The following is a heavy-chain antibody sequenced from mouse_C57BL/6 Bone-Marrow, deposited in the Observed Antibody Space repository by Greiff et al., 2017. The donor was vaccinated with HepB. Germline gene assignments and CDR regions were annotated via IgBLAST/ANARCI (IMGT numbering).Heavy chain of an antibody. J-gene: IGHJ2*01. CDR3: ARKDLGPHYFDY. V-gene: IGHV1-50*01. CDR2: LDPSESNT. CDR1: GYTFTSYW. Sequence: QVQLQQPGAELVKPGASVKLSCKASGYTFTSYWMQWVKQRPGQGLEWIGELDPSESNTNYNQKFKGKAPLTVDTSSSTAYMQLSSLTSEYSAVYYCARKDLGPHYFDYWCQGTTLTVSS. D-gene: IGHD4-1*01.